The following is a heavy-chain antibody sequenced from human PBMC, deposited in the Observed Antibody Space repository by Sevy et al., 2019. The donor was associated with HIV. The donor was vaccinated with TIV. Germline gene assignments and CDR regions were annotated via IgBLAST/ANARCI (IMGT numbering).Heavy chain of an antibody. CDR2: IDTNNGNT. V-gene: IGHV1-18*04. D-gene: IGHD1-1*01. CDR3: PRGQLAEDYNWFDP. J-gene: IGHJ5*02. CDR1: GYTFTFYG. Sequence: GAVKVSCKGSGYTFTFYGMSWVRQAPGQGLERIGWIDTNNGNTKYGLKFQDRVTMTTDTSTTTAYLEVRSLRRDDTAFYYCPRGQLAEDYNWFDPWGQGTVVRVSS.